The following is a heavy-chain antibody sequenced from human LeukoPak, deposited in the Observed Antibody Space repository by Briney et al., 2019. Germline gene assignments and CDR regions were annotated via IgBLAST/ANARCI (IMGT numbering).Heavy chain of an antibody. J-gene: IGHJ6*04. D-gene: IGHD5-24*01. Sequence: SETLSVTCAVYGGSFSGYYWSWIRQPPGKGLEWIGEINHSGSTNYNPSLKSRVTISVDKSKNQFSLKLSSVTAADTAVYYCARSRSENYYYGMDVWGKGTTVTVSS. V-gene: IGHV4-34*01. CDR3: ARSRSENYYYGMDV. CDR1: GGSFSGYY. CDR2: INHSGST.